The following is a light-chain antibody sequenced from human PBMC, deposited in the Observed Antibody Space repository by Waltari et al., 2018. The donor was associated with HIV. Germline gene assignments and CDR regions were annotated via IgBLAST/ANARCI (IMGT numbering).Light chain of an antibody. V-gene: IGKV4-1*01. J-gene: IGKJ2*01. CDR1: QNVLYSSNNKNY. CDR3: QQYYGTPYT. Sequence: DIVMTQSPDSLAVSLGERATINCKYSQNVLYSSNNKNYVAWYQHKAGQPPKLLIYWASTRESGVPDRFSGSGSGTDFTLTISSLQAEDVAVYYCQQYYGTPYTFGQGTNLEIK. CDR2: WAS.